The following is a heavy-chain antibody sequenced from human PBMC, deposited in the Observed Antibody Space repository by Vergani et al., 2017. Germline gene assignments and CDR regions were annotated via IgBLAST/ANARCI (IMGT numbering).Heavy chain of an antibody. CDR2: ISLNSGSI. J-gene: IGHJ4*02. CDR1: GFTFDDYA. V-gene: IGHV3-9*01. CDR3: AKAKSSWWFFDY. Sequence: EVQLVESGGGLVQPGRSLRLSCAASGFTFDDYAMHWVRQAPGKGLEWVAGISLNSGSIGYADTVKGRFTISRDNAKNSLYLQMNSLRAEDTALYYCAKAKSSWWFFDYWGQGTLVTVSS. D-gene: IGHD6-13*01.